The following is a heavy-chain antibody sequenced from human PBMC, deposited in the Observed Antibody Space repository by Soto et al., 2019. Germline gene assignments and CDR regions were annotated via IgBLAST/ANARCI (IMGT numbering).Heavy chain of an antibody. CDR1: GFTFSSYA. D-gene: IGHD1-1*01. CDR2: ISGSGGST. Sequence: GGSLRLSCAASGFTFSSYAMSWVRQAPGKGLEWVSAISGSGGSTYYADSVKGRFTISRDNSKNTLYLQMNSLRAEDTAVYYCAKDNLDWNEKNYYYYMDVWGKGTTVTVSS. V-gene: IGHV3-23*01. J-gene: IGHJ6*03. CDR3: AKDNLDWNEKNYYYYMDV.